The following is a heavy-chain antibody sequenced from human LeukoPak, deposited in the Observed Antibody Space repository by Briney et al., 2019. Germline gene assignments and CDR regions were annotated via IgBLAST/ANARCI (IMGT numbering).Heavy chain of an antibody. V-gene: IGHV3-23*01. CDR1: GFTFKTYA. J-gene: IGHJ4*02. Sequence: GGSLRLSCAASGFTFKTYAMNWVRQVPGKGPEWVSSMSGSGSSTDYADSVKGRCTISRDNSKNTLYLQMNSLRAEDTALYYCAKDAQGLVRGGIYFDFWGQGSLVTVSS. CDR3: AKDAQGLVRGGIYFDF. D-gene: IGHD6-19*01. CDR2: MSGSGSST.